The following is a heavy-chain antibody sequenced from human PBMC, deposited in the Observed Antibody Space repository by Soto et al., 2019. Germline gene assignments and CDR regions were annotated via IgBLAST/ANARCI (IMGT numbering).Heavy chain of an antibody. V-gene: IGHV3-23*01. CDR3: AKVCGAVEFIDC. CDR1: GFTFSTYA. D-gene: IGHD3-10*01. CDR2: IRRSGGST. J-gene: IGHJ4*02. Sequence: EVQLLESGGGLRQPGGSLRLSCAASGFTFSTYAMNWVRQAPGKGLEWVSAIRRSGGSTYYADSVRGRFTISRDNSKNTLYLEMSSLRDDDTAVYYCAKVCGAVEFIDCWGQGALVTVAS.